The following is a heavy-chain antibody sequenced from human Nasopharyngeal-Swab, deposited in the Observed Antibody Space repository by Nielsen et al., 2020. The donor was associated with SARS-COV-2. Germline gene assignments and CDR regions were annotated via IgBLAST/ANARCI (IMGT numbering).Heavy chain of an antibody. D-gene: IGHD1-7*01. CDR1: GGSISSGGYY. J-gene: IGHJ4*02. V-gene: IGHV4-31*03. CDR2: IYYSGST. CDR3: ARAGITGTTRYDY. Sequence: SETLSLTCTVSGGSISSGGYYWSWIRQHLGKGLEWIGYIYYSGSTYYNPSLKSRVTISVDTSKNQFSLKLSSVTAADTAVYYCARAGITGTTRYDYWGQGTLVTVSS.